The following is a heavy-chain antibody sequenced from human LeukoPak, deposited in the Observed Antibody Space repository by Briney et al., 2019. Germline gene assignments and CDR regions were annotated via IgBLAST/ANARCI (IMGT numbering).Heavy chain of an antibody. CDR1: GFTFSSYS. V-gene: IGHV3-48*04. CDR3: ATHDGAFDL. D-gene: IGHD3-10*01. Sequence: GGSLRLSCAASGFTFSSYSMNWVRQAPGKGLEWVSSISSSGSTIYYADSVKGRFTTSRDNAKNSLYLQMNSLRAEDTALYYCATHDGAFDLWGQGTLVTVSS. CDR2: ISSSGSTI. J-gene: IGHJ4*02.